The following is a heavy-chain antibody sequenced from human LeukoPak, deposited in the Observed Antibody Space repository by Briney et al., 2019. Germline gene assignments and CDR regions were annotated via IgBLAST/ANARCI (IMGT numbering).Heavy chain of an antibody. D-gene: IGHD2-2*01. CDR1: GRSIGSGDYY. CDR2: IYYSGST. CDR3: ARAPGGGYCSSTSCYVSYY. V-gene: IGHV4-30-4*08. Sequence: SETLSLTCTVSGRSIGSGDYYWSWIRQPPGKGLEWIGYIYYSGSTYYNPSLKSRVTISVDTSRNQFSLKLSSVTAADTAVYYCARAPGGGYCSSTSCYVSYYWGQGTLVTVSS. J-gene: IGHJ4*02.